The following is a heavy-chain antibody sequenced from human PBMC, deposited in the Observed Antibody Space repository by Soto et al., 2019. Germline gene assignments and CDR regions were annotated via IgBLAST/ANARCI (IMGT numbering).Heavy chain of an antibody. CDR1: GFTLSSYA. J-gene: IGHJ4*02. D-gene: IGHD3-16*01. CDR3: AKGSRGERGEVDY. CDR2: ISGSGGST. Sequence: EVQLLESGGGLVQPGESLRLSCAASGFTLSSYAMTWVRQAPGKGLEWVSGISGSGGSTYYADSVKGRFTISRDNSKNKLYLQMNSLRAEDTAVYYCAKGSRGERGEVDYWGQGTLVTVSS. V-gene: IGHV3-23*01.